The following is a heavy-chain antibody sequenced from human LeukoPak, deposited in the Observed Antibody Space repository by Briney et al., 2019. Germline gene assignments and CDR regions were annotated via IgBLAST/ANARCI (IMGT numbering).Heavy chain of an antibody. CDR1: GFTFSSYW. J-gene: IGHJ4*02. V-gene: IGHV3-72*01. Sequence: PGGSLRLSCTASGFTFSSYWMSWVRQAPGKGLEWVGRIRNKANSHTTEYAASVKGRFAISRDDSKNSLYLQMNSLKTEDTAVYYCARCSGTYSYDYWGQGTLVTVSS. CDR2: IRNKANSHTT. D-gene: IGHD1-26*01. CDR3: ARCSGTYSYDY.